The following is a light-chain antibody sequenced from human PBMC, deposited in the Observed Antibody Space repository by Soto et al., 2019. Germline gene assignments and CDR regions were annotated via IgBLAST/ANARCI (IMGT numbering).Light chain of an antibody. CDR1: NGAVTSGHY. CDR3: FLSYSCAVV. CDR2: DTS. J-gene: IGLJ2*01. V-gene: IGLV7-46*01. Sequence: QAVVTQEPSLTVSPGGTVTLTCGSSNGAVTSGHYPYWFQQKPGQAPRTLSYDTSNKHSWTPAQFSGSLLWGKAALTLSGAQPEDEADYDCFLSYSCAVVFGGGTKLNGL.